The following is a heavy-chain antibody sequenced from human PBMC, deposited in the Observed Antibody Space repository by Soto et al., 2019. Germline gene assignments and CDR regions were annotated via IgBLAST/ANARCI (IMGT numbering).Heavy chain of an antibody. J-gene: IGHJ4*02. D-gene: IGHD6-19*01. CDR2: IYWDDDK. V-gene: IGHV2-5*02. Sequence: QITLKESGPTLVKPTQTLTLTCTFSGFSLSSTRMAVGWIRQPPGKALEWLALIYWDDDKRYSPFLKSRLTIPKDTPKHQVVLTMSNMDPVDTARYYCSHIVVAGLGYYFDYWGQGTLVTVSS. CDR1: GFSLSSTRMA. CDR3: SHIVVAGLGYYFDY.